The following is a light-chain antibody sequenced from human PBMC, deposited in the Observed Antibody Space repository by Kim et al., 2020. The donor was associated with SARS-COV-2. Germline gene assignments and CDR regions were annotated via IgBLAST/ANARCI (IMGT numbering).Light chain of an antibody. Sequence: ECPGQTASITCSEDEMGDKYASWYQQKPGQSPVVVIFRDNRRPSGIPERFSGSNSGNTATLTISGTQAMDEADYYCQAWDSSIYVFGTGTKVTVL. CDR3: QAWDSSIYV. CDR2: RDN. CDR1: EMGDKY. V-gene: IGLV3-1*01. J-gene: IGLJ1*01.